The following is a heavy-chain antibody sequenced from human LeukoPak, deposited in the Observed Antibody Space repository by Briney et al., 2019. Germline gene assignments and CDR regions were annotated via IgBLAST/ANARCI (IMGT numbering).Heavy chain of an antibody. J-gene: IGHJ3*02. D-gene: IGHD3-16*01. Sequence: PSETLSLTCTVSGGSISSSYWSWIRQPPGKGLEWIGCISYSGSTSYNPSLKSRVTISVDTSKNQFSLKLSSVTAADTAVYYCARGRFRSADAFDIWGQGTMVTVSS. V-gene: IGHV4-59*12. CDR1: GGSISSSY. CDR2: ISYSGST. CDR3: ARGRFRSADAFDI.